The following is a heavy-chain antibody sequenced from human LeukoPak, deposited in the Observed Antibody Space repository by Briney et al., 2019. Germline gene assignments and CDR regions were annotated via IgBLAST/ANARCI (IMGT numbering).Heavy chain of an antibody. D-gene: IGHD5-12*01. CDR1: GFTFSSFA. CDR3: ARNENSGWGYFDY. V-gene: IGHV3-23*01. Sequence: GGSLRLSCAASGFTFSSFALSWVRQAPGKGLEWVSSISGSGGSTSYADSVKGRFTISRDISTNTLYLQMNSLRAEDTAVYYCARNENSGWGYFDYWGQGTLVTVSS. CDR2: ISGSGGST. J-gene: IGHJ4*02.